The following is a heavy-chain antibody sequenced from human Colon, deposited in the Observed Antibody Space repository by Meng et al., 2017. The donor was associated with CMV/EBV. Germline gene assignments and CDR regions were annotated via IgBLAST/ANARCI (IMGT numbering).Heavy chain of an antibody. CDR1: GYTLPELS. CDR3: ASERLGAAAIPLDY. V-gene: IGHV1-24*01. D-gene: IGHD6-13*01. CDR2: FNPEDGER. J-gene: IGHJ4*02. Sequence: ASVQVSCKVSGYTLPELSIHWVRQAPGKGLEWMGGFNPEDGERVYAQKFQGRVTMTDDTSTDTAYMELSSLRFEDTAVYYCASERLGAAAIPLDYWGQGTPVTVSS.